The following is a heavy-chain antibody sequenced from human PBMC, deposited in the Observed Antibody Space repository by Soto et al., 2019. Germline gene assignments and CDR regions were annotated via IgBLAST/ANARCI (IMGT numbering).Heavy chain of an antibody. V-gene: IGHV3-21*04. CDR3: ARGDGTGLYNSGWSPRY. CDR2: ISGNSTYI. CDR1: GFTFSYYS. D-gene: IGHD6-19*01. J-gene: IGHJ4*02. Sequence: EVQLVESGGGLVKPGGSLRVSCAASGFTFSYYSLHWVRQAPGKGLEWVSSISGNSTYIYYADRVKGRFTISRDNAKNSLYLRMDSLRAEDTAVYYCARGDGTGLYNSGWSPRYWGQGTLVTVSS.